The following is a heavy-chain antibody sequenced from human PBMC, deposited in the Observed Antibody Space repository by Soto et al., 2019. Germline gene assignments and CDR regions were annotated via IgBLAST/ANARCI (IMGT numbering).Heavy chain of an antibody. J-gene: IGHJ4*02. CDR3: ARQVATASSPIYYFDS. Sequence: SGTLSLTGTVSGGSISSSIYYGGWIRQPPGKGLEWIGSIFYSGSTYYNPSLKSRVTVSVDTSKNQFSLKLCSVTAADTAMYYCARQVATASSPIYYFDSWCQGILVTVS. CDR1: GGSISSSIYY. CDR2: IFYSGST. V-gene: IGHV4-39*01. D-gene: IGHD2-21*02.